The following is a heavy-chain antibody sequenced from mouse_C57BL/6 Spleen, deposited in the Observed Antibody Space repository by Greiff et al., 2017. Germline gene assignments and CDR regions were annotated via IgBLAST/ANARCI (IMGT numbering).Heavy chain of an antibody. V-gene: IGHV1-53*01. D-gene: IGHD2-2*01. CDR1: GYTFTSYW. Sequence: QVQLQQPGTELVKPGASVKLSCKASGYTFTSYWMHWVKQRPGQGLEWIGYINPSNGDTNYNEKFKTKATLTVDKSSSTAYMQLSSLTSEDSAVYYCAKEVYGYDEYWYFDVWGTGTTVTVSS. CDR3: AKEVYGYDEYWYFDV. J-gene: IGHJ1*03. CDR2: INPSNGDT.